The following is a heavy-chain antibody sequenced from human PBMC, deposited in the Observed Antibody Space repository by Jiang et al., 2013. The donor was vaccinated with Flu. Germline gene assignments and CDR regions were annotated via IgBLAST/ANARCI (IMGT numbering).Heavy chain of an antibody. V-gene: IGHV4-39*01. Sequence: PGLVKPSETLSLTCTVSGGSISSSRYYWGWIRQPPGKGLEWIGSFHYSGSNYYSPSLKGRVTISVDTSKNQFSLKLSSVTAADTAVYYCASGNYYLDYWGQGTLVPVSS. D-gene: IGHD1-7*01. CDR1: GGSISSSRYY. J-gene: IGHJ4*02. CDR2: FHYSGSN. CDR3: ASGNYYLDY.